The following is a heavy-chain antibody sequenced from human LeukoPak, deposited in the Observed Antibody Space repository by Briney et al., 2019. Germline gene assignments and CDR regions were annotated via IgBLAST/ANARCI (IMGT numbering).Heavy chain of an antibody. CDR2: IDPNSGAT. CDR1: GYRFTSYY. CDR3: ARVGATYSGDP. J-gene: IGHJ5*02. Sequence: GESLKISCKGSGYRFTSYYMHWVRQAPGQGLEWMGWIDPNSGATNYAQKFQGRITMTRDTSISTAYMELSRLRSDDTAVYYCARVGATYSGDPWGQGTLVTVSS. V-gene: IGHV1-2*02. D-gene: IGHD1-26*01.